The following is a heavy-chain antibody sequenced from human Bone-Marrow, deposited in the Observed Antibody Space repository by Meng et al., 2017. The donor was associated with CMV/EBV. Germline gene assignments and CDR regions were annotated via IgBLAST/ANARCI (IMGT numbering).Heavy chain of an antibody. Sequence: ASVKVSCKASGYTFTNYDINWVRQATGQGLEWMGWMNPNSGNTGYTQKFQGRVTMTTDTSTSTAYMELRSLRSDDTAVYYCARNEDIPQHYYYYGMDVWGQGTTVTVSS. J-gene: IGHJ6*02. CDR1: GYTFTNYD. V-gene: IGHV1-8*01. CDR2: MNPNSGNT. CDR3: ARNEDIPQHYYYYGMDV. D-gene: IGHD2-15*01.